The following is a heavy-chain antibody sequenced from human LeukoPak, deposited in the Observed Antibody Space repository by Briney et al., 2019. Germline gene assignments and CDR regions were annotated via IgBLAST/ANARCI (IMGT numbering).Heavy chain of an antibody. CDR3: ATTVQGYSSSCYPFDY. V-gene: IGHV1-24*01. Sequence: ASVTVSCKVSGYTLTELSMHWVRQAPGKGLEWMGGFDPEDGETIYAQKFQGRVTMTEDTSTDTAYMELSSLRSEDTAVYYCATTVQGYSSSCYPFDYWGQGTLVTVSS. D-gene: IGHD6-13*01. CDR2: FDPEDGET. J-gene: IGHJ4*02. CDR1: GYTLTELS.